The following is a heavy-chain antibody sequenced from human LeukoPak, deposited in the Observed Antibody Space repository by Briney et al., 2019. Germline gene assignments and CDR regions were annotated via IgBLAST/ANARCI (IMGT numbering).Heavy chain of an antibody. CDR3: ASRLAESSGWYAY. D-gene: IGHD6-19*01. J-gene: IGHJ4*02. Sequence: SQTLSLTCTVSGGSISSGDYYWSWIRQPPGKGLEWIGYIYYSGSTYYNPSLKSRVTISVDTSKNQFSLKLSSVTAADTAVYYCASRLAESSGWYAYWGQGTLVTVSS. V-gene: IGHV4-30-4*01. CDR1: GGSISSGDYY. CDR2: IYYSGST.